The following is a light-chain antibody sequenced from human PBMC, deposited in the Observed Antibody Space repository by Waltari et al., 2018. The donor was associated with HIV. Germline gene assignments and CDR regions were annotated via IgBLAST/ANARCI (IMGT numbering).Light chain of an antibody. J-gene: IGKJ2*01. CDR3: HQRSSWPRT. CDR2: EAS. Sequence: DIVLTHSPATLSLSPGERATLSCRASQSVSSYLAWYQQKPGQAPRLLIYEASNRATGIPARFSGSGSGTDFTLTISSLEPEDFAVYYCHQRSSWPRTFGQGTKLEIK. CDR1: QSVSSY. V-gene: IGKV3-11*01.